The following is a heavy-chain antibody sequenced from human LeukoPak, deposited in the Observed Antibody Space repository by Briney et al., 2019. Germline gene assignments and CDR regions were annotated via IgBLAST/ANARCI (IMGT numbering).Heavy chain of an antibody. Sequence: PSETLSLTCTVSGGSISSGSYYWSWIRQPAGKGLEWIGRIYTSGSTNYNPSLKSRVTISVDTSKNQFSLKLSSVTGAHTAVYYCARDAGGGWYYFVYWGEGTMVTVSS. CDR2: IYTSGST. D-gene: IGHD6-19*01. CDR1: GGSISSGSYY. V-gene: IGHV4-61*02. J-gene: IGHJ4*02. CDR3: ARDAGGGWYYFVY.